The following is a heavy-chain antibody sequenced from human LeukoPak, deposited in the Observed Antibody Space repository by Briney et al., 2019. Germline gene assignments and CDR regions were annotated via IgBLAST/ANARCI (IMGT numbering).Heavy chain of an antibody. Sequence: QSGGSLRLSCAASGFTFSNYAVHFVRQPPGKGLEWVSTISYDGTNKYYGDSVQGRFTISRDSPQNTLYLQMHSLRTEDTAIYYCVRVRGGSVRGGFDIWGQGTLVSVSS. CDR2: ISYDGTNK. J-gene: IGHJ3*02. V-gene: IGHV3-30-3*01. CDR1: GFTFSNYA. CDR3: VRVRGGSVRGGFDI. D-gene: IGHD3-10*01.